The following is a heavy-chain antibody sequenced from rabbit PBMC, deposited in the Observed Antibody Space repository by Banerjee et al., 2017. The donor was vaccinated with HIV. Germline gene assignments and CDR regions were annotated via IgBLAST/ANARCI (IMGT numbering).Heavy chain of an antibody. J-gene: IGHJ4*01. V-gene: IGHV1S7*01. CDR1: GFDFSSYY. CDR3: ARESYSYDDYTFNL. Sequence: QLKESGGGLVQPGGSLKLSCKASGFDFSSYYMSWVRQAPGKGLEWIGYIDPVFGSTYYASWVNGRFTISSHNAQNTLYLQLNSLTAADTATYFCARESYSYDDYTFNLWGPGTLVTVS. D-gene: IGHD2-1*01. CDR2: IDPVFGST.